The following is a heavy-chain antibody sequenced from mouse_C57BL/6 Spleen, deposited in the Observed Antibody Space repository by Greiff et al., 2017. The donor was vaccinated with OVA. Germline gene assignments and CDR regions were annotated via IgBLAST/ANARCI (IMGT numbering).Heavy chain of an antibody. V-gene: IGHV1-42*01. D-gene: IGHD3-2*02. Sequence: VQLQQSGPELVKPGASVKISCKASGYSFTGYYMNWVKQSPEKSLEWIGEINPSTGGTTYNQKFKAKATLTVDKSSSTAYMQLKSLTSEDSAVYYCATAQATDFDYWGQGTTLTVSS. CDR2: INPSTGGT. CDR1: GYSFTGYY. CDR3: ATAQATDFDY. J-gene: IGHJ2*01.